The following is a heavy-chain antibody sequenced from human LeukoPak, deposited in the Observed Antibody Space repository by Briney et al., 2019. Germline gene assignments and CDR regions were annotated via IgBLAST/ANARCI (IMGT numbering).Heavy chain of an antibody. Sequence: SETLSLTCTASGGSISSSSYYWGWLRQPPGKGLEWIGSIYYSGSTYYNPSLKSRVTISVDTSKNQFSLKLSSVTAADTAVYYCALFDWLSYWGQGTLVTVSS. D-gene: IGHD3-9*01. CDR1: GGSISSSSYY. J-gene: IGHJ4*02. CDR2: IYYSGST. V-gene: IGHV4-39*01. CDR3: ALFDWLSY.